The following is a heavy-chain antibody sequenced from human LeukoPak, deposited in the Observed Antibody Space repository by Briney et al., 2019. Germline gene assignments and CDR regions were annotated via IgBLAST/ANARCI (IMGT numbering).Heavy chain of an antibody. D-gene: IGHD1-1*01. CDR1: GFTFSSYA. CDR2: ISYDGSNK. V-gene: IGHV3-30-3*01. CDR3: ATKSWNPQSDWFDP. Sequence: GRSLRLSCAASGFTFSSYAMHWVRQAPGKGLEWVAVISYDGSNKYYADSVKGRFTISRDNSKNTLYLQMNSLRSEDTAVYYCATKSWNPQSDWFDPWGQGTLVTVSS. J-gene: IGHJ5*02.